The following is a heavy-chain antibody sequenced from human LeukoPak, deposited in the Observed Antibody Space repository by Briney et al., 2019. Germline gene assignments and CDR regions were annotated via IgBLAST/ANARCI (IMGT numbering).Heavy chain of an antibody. CDR2: ISSSSSTI. J-gene: IGHJ4*02. CDR1: GFTFSSYS. CDR3: ARRTVAGMFDY. Sequence: GGSLRLSCAASGFTFSSYSMNWVRQAPGKGLEWVSYISSSSSTIYYADSVKGRFTISRDNAKNSLYLQMNSLRTEDTAVYYCARRTVAGMFDYWGQGTLVTVSS. V-gene: IGHV3-48*04. D-gene: IGHD6-19*01.